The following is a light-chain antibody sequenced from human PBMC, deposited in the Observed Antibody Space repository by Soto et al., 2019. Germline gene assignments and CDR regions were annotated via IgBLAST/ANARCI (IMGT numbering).Light chain of an antibody. Sequence: DIVMTQSPDSLAVPLGERATINCKSSQSVLYSSNNKNYLAWYQQKPGQPPKLLIYWASTRESGVPDRFSGSGSGTDFTLTISSLQAEDVAVYYCQQYYSTPQAFGGGTKVDIK. V-gene: IGKV4-1*01. J-gene: IGKJ4*01. CDR1: QSVLYSSNNKNY. CDR3: QQYYSTPQA. CDR2: WAS.